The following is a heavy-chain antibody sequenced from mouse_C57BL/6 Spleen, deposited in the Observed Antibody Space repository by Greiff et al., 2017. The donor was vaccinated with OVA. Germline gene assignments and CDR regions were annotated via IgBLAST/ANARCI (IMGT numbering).Heavy chain of an antibody. D-gene: IGHD4-1*01. CDR2: IDPSDSYT. J-gene: IGHJ3*01. V-gene: IGHV1-69*01. CDR1: GYTFTSYW. Sequence: QVQLQQPGAELVMPGASVKLSCKASGYTFTSYWMHWVKQRPGQGLEWIGEIDPSDSYTNYNQKFKGKSTLTVDKSSSTAYMQLSSLTSEDSAVYDCARGLGRGAYWGQGTLVTVSA. CDR3: ARGLGRGAY.